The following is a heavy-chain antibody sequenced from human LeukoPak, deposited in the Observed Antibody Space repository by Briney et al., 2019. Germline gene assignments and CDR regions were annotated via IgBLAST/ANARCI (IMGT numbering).Heavy chain of an antibody. V-gene: IGHV4-38-2*02. Sequence: SETLSLTCAVSGYSISSGYYWGWIRQPPGKGLEWIGSIYHSGSTYYNPSLKSRVTISVDTSKNQFSLKLSSVTAADTAVYYCARDRSGNWNARVYFDYWGQGTLVTVSS. J-gene: IGHJ4*02. CDR2: IYHSGST. CDR1: GYSISSGYY. CDR3: ARDRSGNWNARVYFDY. D-gene: IGHD1-1*01.